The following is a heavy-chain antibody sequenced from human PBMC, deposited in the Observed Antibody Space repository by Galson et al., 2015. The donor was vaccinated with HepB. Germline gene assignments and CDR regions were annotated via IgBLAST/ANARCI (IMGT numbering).Heavy chain of an antibody. CDR3: ARGDPQCSFDI. Sequence: SLRLSCAASGFTVSSNYMSWVRQAPGKGLEWVSVIYSGGSIYYADSVKVRFTISRDNTKNTLYLQMNSLRAEDTALYYCARGDPQCSFDIWGQGTMVTVSS. CDR2: IYSGGSI. V-gene: IGHV3-53*01. J-gene: IGHJ3*02. D-gene: IGHD5/OR15-5a*01. CDR1: GFTVSSNY.